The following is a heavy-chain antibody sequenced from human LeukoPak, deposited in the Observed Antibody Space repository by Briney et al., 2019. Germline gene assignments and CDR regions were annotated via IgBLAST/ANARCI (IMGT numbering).Heavy chain of an antibody. V-gene: IGHV4-39*01. CDR1: GGSISSRTTY. Sequence: SDTLSLSCFVSGGSISSRTTYWGWIRQPPGKGLEWIGSIYYNGSTNYNSYLKGRVTISADTSNNHFYLKLRSVTAADTAVYYCARHTPGTPGTRSYYYGMDVWGQGTTVSVPS. CDR3: ARHTPGTPGTRSYYYGMDV. J-gene: IGHJ6*02. D-gene: IGHD1-1*01. CDR2: IYYNGST.